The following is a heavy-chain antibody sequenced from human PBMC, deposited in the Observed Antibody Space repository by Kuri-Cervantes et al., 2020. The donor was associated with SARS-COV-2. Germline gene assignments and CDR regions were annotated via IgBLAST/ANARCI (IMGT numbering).Heavy chain of an antibody. Sequence: GGSLRLSCAASGFTFSSYGMHWVRQAPGKGLEWVAVISYDGSNKYYADSVKGRFTISRDNSKNTLYLQMNSPRAEDTAVYYCASHTVPYYYYGMDVWGQGTTVTVSS. CDR3: ASHTVPYYYYGMDV. CDR2: ISYDGSNK. D-gene: IGHD4-17*01. V-gene: IGHV3-30*03. CDR1: GFTFSSYG. J-gene: IGHJ6*02.